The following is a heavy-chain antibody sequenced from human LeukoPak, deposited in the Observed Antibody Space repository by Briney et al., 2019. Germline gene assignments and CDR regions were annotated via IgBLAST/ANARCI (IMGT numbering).Heavy chain of an antibody. CDR1: GFTFSSYS. Sequence: GGSLRLSCAASGFTFSSYSMNWVRQAPGKGLEWVSAISGSGGSTYYADSVKGRFTISRDNSKNTLYLQMNSLRAEDTAVYYCAKDSGYGGFDYWGQGTLVTVSS. D-gene: IGHD5-12*01. CDR2: ISGSGGST. V-gene: IGHV3-23*01. J-gene: IGHJ4*02. CDR3: AKDSGYGGFDY.